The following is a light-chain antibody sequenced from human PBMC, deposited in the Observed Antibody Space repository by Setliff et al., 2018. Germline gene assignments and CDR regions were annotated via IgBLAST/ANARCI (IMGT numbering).Light chain of an antibody. V-gene: IGLV2-11*01. CDR2: DVT. CDR1: TSDVGTYDF. J-gene: IGLJ1*01. Sequence: QSALTQPRSVSGSPGQSVTISCTGTTSDVGTYDFVSWYQEHPGKAPKLIIYDVTKRPSGVPDRFSGSKSGDTASLTISGLQAEDEADYYCCSYAPTYSSVFGTGTKVTVL. CDR3: CSYAPTYSSV.